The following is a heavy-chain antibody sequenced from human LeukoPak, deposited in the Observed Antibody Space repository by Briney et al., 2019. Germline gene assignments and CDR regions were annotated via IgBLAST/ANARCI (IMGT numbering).Heavy chain of an antibody. D-gene: IGHD2/OR15-2a*01. CDR1: GFTFDDYA. V-gene: IGHV3-9*01. CDR3: ARATSIVSFDY. CDR2: ISWNSGSI. Sequence: PGRSLRLSCAASGFTFDDYAMHWVRQAPGKGLEWVSGISWNSGSIGYADSVKGRFTISRDNAKNSLYLQMNSLRAEDTALYYCARATSIVSFDYWGQGTLVTVSS. J-gene: IGHJ4*02.